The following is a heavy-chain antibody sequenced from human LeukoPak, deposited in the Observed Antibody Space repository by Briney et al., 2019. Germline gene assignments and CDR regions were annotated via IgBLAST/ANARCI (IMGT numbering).Heavy chain of an antibody. J-gene: IGHJ4*02. D-gene: IGHD4-17*01. Sequence: SVKVSCKASGGTFSSYAISWVRQAPGQGLEWMGGIIPIFGTANYAQKFQGRVTITTDESTSTDYMEQSSLRSEDTAVYYCASCPRMTTVTSFDYWGQGTLVTVSS. V-gene: IGHV1-69*05. CDR2: IIPIFGTA. CDR1: GGTFSSYA. CDR3: ASCPRMTTVTSFDY.